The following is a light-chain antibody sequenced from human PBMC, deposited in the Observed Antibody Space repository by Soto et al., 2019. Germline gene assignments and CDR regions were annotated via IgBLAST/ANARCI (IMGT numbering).Light chain of an antibody. CDR2: GAS. Sequence: EIVMTQSPLTLSVSPGERATLSCRASQNININLAWYQQRPGQAPRLLIYGASSRASGIPDRFSGSGSGTDFTLTINRLEPDDFAFYYCQQYKDWPPLTFGGGTRVEIK. J-gene: IGKJ4*01. V-gene: IGKV3D-15*01. CDR3: QQYKDWPPLT. CDR1: QNININ.